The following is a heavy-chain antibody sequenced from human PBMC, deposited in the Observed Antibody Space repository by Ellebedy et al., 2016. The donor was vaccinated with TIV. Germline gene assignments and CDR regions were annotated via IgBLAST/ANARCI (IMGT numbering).Heavy chain of an antibody. J-gene: IGHJ4*02. V-gene: IGHV3-7*01. CDR2: IKQDRSEI. D-gene: IGHD4-17*01. Sequence: GESLKISXAASGFIFSNYWMSWVRQAPGKGLEWVANIKQDRSEIHYVHSVRGRFSISRDNAKRSVYLQMNSLRAEDTAVYYCVREATVKAYNFDYWGQGALVTVSS. CDR3: VREATVKAYNFDY. CDR1: GFIFSNYW.